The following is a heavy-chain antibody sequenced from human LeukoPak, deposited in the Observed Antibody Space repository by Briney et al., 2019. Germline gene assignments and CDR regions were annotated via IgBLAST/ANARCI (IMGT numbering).Heavy chain of an antibody. J-gene: IGHJ5*02. V-gene: IGHV3-33*06. CDR1: GFTFSSYG. CDR3: AKEGRGYYMYNWFDP. Sequence: GGSLRLSCAASGFTFSSYGMHWVRQAPGKGLEWVAVIWYDGSNKYYADSVKGRFTISRDNSKNTLYLQMNSLRAEDTAVYYCAKEGRGYYMYNWFDPWGQGTLGTVSS. D-gene: IGHD3-3*01. CDR2: IWYDGSNK.